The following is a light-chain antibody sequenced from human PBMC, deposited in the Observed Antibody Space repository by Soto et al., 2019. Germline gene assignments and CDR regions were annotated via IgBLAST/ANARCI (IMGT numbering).Light chain of an antibody. V-gene: IGKV1-5*01. CDR3: QQSYSTPIT. J-gene: IGKJ5*01. CDR1: QNINAW. Sequence: DIQMTQAPSTLSASVGDRVTITCRASQNINAWLAWYQQKPGKAPKLLIYDVSTLHSGVPSRFSGSASGTDFTLTISSLQPEDFATYYCQQSYSTPITFGQGTRLEIK. CDR2: DVS.